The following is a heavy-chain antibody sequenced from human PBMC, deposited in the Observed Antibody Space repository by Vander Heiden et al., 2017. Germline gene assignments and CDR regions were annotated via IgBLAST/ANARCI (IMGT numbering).Heavy chain of an antibody. CDR1: GFTFCGHG. V-gene: IGHV3-30*18. CDR3: AKDRRDGYNEYYFDY. D-gene: IGHD5-12*01. J-gene: IGHJ4*02. CDR2: ISYDGSNK. Sequence: QVQLVESGAGVVQPGRCLSLPCPALGFTFCGHGLHWVRQAPGKGLEWVAVISYDGSNKYYADSVKGRFTISRDNSKNTLYLQMNSLRAEDTAVYYCAKDRRDGYNEYYFDYWGQGTLVTVSS.